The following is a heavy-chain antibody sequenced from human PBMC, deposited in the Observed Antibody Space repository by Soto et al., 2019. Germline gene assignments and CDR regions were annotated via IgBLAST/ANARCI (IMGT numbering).Heavy chain of an antibody. Sequence: GASVKVSCKASGYTFTGYYMHWVRQAPGQGLEWMGWINPNSGGTNYAQKFQGWVTMTRDTSISTAYMELSRLRSDDTAVYYCARNPKDRPNWFDPWGQGTLVTVSS. V-gene: IGHV1-2*04. J-gene: IGHJ5*02. CDR3: ARNPKDRPNWFDP. CDR1: GYTFTGYY. CDR2: INPNSGGT.